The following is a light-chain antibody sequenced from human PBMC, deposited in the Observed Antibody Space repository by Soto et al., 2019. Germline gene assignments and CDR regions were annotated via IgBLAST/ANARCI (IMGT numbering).Light chain of an antibody. J-gene: IGKJ1*01. CDR2: AAS. Sequence: DIQMTHSPSSLSASVGERVTITCRASQSISSYLNWYQQKPGKAPKLLIYAASSLQSGVPSRFSGSGSGTDFTLTISSLQPEDFATYYCQQSYSTLTWTFGQGTKVEIK. V-gene: IGKV1-39*01. CDR1: QSISSY. CDR3: QQSYSTLTWT.